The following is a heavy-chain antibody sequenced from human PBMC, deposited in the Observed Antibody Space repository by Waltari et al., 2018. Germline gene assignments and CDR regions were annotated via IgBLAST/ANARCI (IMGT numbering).Heavy chain of an antibody. CDR3: ARGTGCSGGSCYSGGGYYFDY. J-gene: IGHJ4*02. D-gene: IGHD2-15*01. CDR2: IYYSGST. Sequence: QVQLQESGPGLVKPSQTLSLTCTVSGGSISSGGYYWSWIRQHPGKGLEWIGYIYYSGSTYYTPSLKSRVTISVDTSKNQFSLKLSSVTAADTAVYYCARGTGCSGGSCYSGGGYYFDYWGQGTLVTVSS. V-gene: IGHV4-31*03. CDR1: GGSISSGGYY.